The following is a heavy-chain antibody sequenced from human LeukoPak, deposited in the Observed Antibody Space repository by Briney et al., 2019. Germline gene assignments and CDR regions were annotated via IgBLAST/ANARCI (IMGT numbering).Heavy chain of an antibody. CDR1: GFTFSDFY. Sequence: GGSLRLSCAASGFTFSDFYMSWIRQAPGKGLEWISFINTSDSTIHYADSVKGRFTVSRDNAKNSLFLQMDSLRVEDTAVYYCARDTVAGQIYFDHWGQGTPVIVSS. V-gene: IGHV3-11*01. CDR3: ARDTVAGQIYFDH. CDR2: INTSDSTI. J-gene: IGHJ4*02. D-gene: IGHD6-19*01.